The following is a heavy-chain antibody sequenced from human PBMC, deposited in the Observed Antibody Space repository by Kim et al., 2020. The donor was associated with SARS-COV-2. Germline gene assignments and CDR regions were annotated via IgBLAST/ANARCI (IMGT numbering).Heavy chain of an antibody. D-gene: IGHD3-9*01. CDR3: ARERDDMGGGRYFDY. J-gene: IGHJ4*02. Sequence: PSLKGRVTKSVDTSKNQFSLKLSSVTAADTAVYYCARERDDMGGGRYFDYWGQGTLVTVSS. V-gene: IGHV4-59*01.